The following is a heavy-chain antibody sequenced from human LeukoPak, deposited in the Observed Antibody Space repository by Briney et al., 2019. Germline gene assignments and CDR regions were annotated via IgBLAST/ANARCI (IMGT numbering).Heavy chain of an antibody. CDR1: GFTFSSYA. D-gene: IGHD6-13*01. CDR3: AKVFMTAANHDAFDI. CDR2: ISGSGDNT. J-gene: IGHJ3*02. V-gene: IGHV3-23*01. Sequence: GGSLRLSCAASGFTFSSYAMAWVRQAPGKGLEWVSGISGSGDNTYYADSVKGRFTISRDNSKNTVYLQMNSLRAEDTAVYYCAKVFMTAANHDAFDIWGQGTMVTVSS.